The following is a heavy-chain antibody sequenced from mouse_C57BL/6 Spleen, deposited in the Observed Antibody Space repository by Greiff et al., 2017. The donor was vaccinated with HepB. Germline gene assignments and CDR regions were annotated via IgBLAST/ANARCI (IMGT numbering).Heavy chain of an antibody. J-gene: IGHJ1*03. Sequence: VQLQQPGAELVKPGASVKMSCKASGYTFTSYWITWVKQRPGQGLEWIGDIYPGSGSTNYNEKFKSKATLTVDTSYSTAYMQLSSLTSEDSAVYYCAREDYYGSSYGYFDVWGTGTTVTVSS. CDR3: AREDYYGSSYGYFDV. D-gene: IGHD1-1*01. V-gene: IGHV1-55*01. CDR1: GYTFTSYW. CDR2: IYPGSGST.